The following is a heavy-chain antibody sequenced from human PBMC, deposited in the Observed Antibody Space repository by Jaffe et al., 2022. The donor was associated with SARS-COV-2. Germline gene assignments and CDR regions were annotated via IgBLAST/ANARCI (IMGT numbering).Heavy chain of an antibody. V-gene: IGHV4-34*01. J-gene: IGHJ4*02. Sequence: QVQLHQWGAGLLKPSETLSLTCAVDIGSFSGYYWSWIRQSPGKGLEWIGEINDSGSTNYNPSLKSRVTMSVDTSKNQFSLKLTSVTAADTAVYYCARGGMIVVVIQRPPGYFDYWGQGTLVTVSS. CDR1: IGSFSGYY. CDR3: ARGGMIVVVIQRPPGYFDY. D-gene: IGHD3-22*01. CDR2: INDSGST.